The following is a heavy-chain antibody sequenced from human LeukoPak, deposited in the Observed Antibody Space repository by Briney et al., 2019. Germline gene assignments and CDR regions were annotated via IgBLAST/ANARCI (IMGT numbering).Heavy chain of an antibody. CDR3: APRIYYYDSSGYYTHNYNWSDP. D-gene: IGHD3-22*01. V-gene: IGHV3-21*01. J-gene: IGHJ5*02. CDR1: GFTFSSYS. Sequence: PGGSLRLSCAASGFTFSSYSMNWVRQAPGKGLEWVSSISSSSSYIYYADSVKGRFTISRDNAKNSLYLQMNSLRAEDTAVYYCAPRIYYYDSSGYYTHNYNWSDPGGQGTLVTVSS. CDR2: ISSSSSYI.